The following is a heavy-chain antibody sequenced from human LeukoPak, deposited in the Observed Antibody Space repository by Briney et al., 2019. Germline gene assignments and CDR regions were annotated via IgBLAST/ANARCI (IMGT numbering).Heavy chain of an antibody. Sequence: GGSLRLSCAASGITFSNYAMSWVRQAPGKGLEWVSAITGSGSSTYYADSVKGRFTISRDNSKDTLYLQMNSLKTEDTAVYYCTTQPYYYDSSGPDYWGQGTLVTVSS. V-gene: IGHV3-23*01. CDR3: TTQPYYYDSSGPDY. D-gene: IGHD3-22*01. CDR1: GITFSNYA. CDR2: ITGSGSST. J-gene: IGHJ4*02.